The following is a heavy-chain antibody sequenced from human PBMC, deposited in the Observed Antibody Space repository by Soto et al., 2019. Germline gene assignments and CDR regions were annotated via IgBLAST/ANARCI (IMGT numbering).Heavy chain of an antibody. D-gene: IGHD3-22*01. V-gene: IGHV1-69*04. CDR1: GYSFSFYG. Sequence: SVKVSCKASGYSFSFYGINWVRQAPGQGLEWMGRIIPILGIANYAQKFQGRVTITADKSTSTAYMELSSLRSEDTAVYYCAREVMYYYDSSGYSDAFDIWG. CDR2: IIPILGIA. J-gene: IGHJ3*02. CDR3: AREVMYYYDSSGYSDAFDI.